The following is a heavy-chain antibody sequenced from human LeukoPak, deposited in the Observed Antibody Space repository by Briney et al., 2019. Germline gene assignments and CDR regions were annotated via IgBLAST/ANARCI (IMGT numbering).Heavy chain of an antibody. Sequence: GGSLRLSCAASGLTVSSDYMSWVRQAPGKGLEWVSVISTSSQTFYADSVRGRFTISRDISRNVLNLQMNSLRAEDTAVYYCARGRANVAAADNWFDPWGQGTLVTVSS. CDR1: GLTVSSDY. J-gene: IGHJ5*02. CDR2: ISTSSQT. V-gene: IGHV3-66*01. CDR3: ARGRANVAAADNWFDP. D-gene: IGHD6-13*01.